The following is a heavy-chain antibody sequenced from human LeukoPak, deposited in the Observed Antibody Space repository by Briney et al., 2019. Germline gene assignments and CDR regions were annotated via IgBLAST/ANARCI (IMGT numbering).Heavy chain of an antibody. D-gene: IGHD6-19*01. CDR3: ARPRRYSSGWSSLQH. CDR1: GFTFSDHY. J-gene: IGHJ1*01. Sequence: GGSLRLSCAASGFTFSDHYMSWIRQAPGKGLEWVSYISSSGSRTYYADSVRGRFTISRDNAKNSLYLQMNSLRAEDTAVYYCARPRRYSSGWSSLQHWGQGTLVTVSS. V-gene: IGHV3-11*04. CDR2: ISSSGSRT.